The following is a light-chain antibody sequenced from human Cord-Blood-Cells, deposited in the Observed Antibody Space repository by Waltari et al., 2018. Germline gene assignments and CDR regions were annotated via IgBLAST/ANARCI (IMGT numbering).Light chain of an antibody. CDR2: EGS. V-gene: IGLV2-23*01. J-gene: IGLJ2*01. CDR1: SSDVGSYHL. CDR3: CSYAGSSTLV. Sequence: QSALTQPASVSGSPGQSIPIPCTGTSSDVGSYHLVSWYQQHPGKAPKLMIYEGSKRPSGVSNRFSGSKSGNTASLTISGLQAEDEADYYCCSYAGSSTLVFGGGTKLTVL.